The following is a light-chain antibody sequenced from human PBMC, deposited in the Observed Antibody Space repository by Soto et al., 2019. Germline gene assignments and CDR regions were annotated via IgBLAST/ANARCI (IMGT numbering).Light chain of an antibody. CDR2: GNS. CDR3: QSYDSSLGGWV. J-gene: IGLJ3*02. Sequence: QSVLTQPPSVSGAPGQRVTISCTESSSNIGAGYDVHWYQQLPGTAPKLLIYGNSNRPSGVPDRFSGSNSGTSASLAITGFQAEDEADYYCQSYDSSLGGWVFGGGTKLTVL. V-gene: IGLV1-40*01. CDR1: SSNIGAGYD.